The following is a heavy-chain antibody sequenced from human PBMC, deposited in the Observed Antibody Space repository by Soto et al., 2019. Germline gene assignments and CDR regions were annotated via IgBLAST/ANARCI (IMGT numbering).Heavy chain of an antibody. V-gene: IGHV4-30-4*01. CDR2: IYYSGST. J-gene: IGHJ5*02. Sequence: SETLSLTCTVSGGSISSGDYYWSWIRQPPGKGLEWIGYIYYSGSTYYNPSLKSRVTISVDTSKNQFSLKLSSVTAADTAVYYCARGRGSSFPRENWFDPWGQGTLVTVSS. D-gene: IGHD6-6*01. CDR3: ARGRGSSFPRENWFDP. CDR1: GGSISSGDYY.